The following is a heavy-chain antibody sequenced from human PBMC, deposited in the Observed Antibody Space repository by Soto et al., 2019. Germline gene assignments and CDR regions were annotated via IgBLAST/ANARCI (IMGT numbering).Heavy chain of an antibody. CDR1: GFTFSGYW. J-gene: IGHJ4*02. D-gene: IGHD1-26*01. CDR3: ARVVATTWH. Sequence: GGTLSLSCAASGFTFSGYWLHWVRQVPGKGLVWVSRINSDGSITGYADSVKGRVTISRENAKNTLYLQMSNLRVEDTAVYFCARVVATTWHGGQGALVDVSS. CDR2: INSDGSIT. V-gene: IGHV3-74*01.